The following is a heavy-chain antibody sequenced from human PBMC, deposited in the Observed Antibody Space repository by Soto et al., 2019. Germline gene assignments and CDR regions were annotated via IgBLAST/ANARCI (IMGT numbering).Heavy chain of an antibody. CDR2: ISYDGSNK. CDR3: AKDVIYYDSSGYCHY. V-gene: IGHV3-30*18. D-gene: IGHD3-22*01. CDR1: GFPFISCG. Sequence: QVQLVESGGGVVQPGRSLGLSCAASGFPFISCGMHWVRQAPGKGLEWVAVISYDGSNKYYADSVKGRFTISRDNSKNTLYLQMNSLRAEDTAVYYCAKDVIYYDSSGYCHYWGQGTLVTVSS. J-gene: IGHJ4*02.